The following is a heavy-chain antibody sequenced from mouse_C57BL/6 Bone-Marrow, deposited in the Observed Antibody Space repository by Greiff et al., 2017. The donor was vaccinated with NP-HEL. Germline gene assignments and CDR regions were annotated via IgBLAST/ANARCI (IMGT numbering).Heavy chain of an antibody. CDR3: ARGGVRRGLAY. V-gene: IGHV1-52*01. CDR1: GYTFTSYW. Sequence: VQLQQPGAELARPGSSVKLSCKASGYTFTSYWMHWVKQRPIQGLEWIGNIDPSDSETHYNQKFKDKATLTVDKSSSTAYMQLSSLTSEDSAVYDCARGGVRRGLAYWGQGTLVTVSA. D-gene: IGHD2-14*01. J-gene: IGHJ3*01. CDR2: IDPSDSET.